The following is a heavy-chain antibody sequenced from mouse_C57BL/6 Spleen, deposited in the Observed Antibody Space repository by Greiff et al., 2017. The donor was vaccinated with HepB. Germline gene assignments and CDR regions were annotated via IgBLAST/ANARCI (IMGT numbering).Heavy chain of an antibody. J-gene: IGHJ3*01. CDR1: GYSITSCYY. CDR2: ISYDGSN. CDR3: AKHQYYGSTFAY. D-gene: IGHD1-1*01. V-gene: IGHV3-6*01. Sequence: EVQLQQSGPGLVKPSQSLSLTCSVTGYSITSCYYWNWIRQFPGNKLEWMGYISYDGSNNYNPSLKNRISITRDTSKNQFFLKLNSVTTEDTATYYCAKHQYYGSTFAYWGQGTLVTVSA.